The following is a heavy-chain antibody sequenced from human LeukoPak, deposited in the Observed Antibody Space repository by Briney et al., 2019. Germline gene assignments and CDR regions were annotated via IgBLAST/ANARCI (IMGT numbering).Heavy chain of an antibody. D-gene: IGHD6-13*01. V-gene: IGHV4-59*01. CDR3: VKISAAGNFFDQ. J-gene: IGHJ4*02. CDR2: THYSGST. CDR1: GGSISSYY. Sequence: SETLSLTCTVSGGSISSYYWSWIRQPPGEGLEWIGYTHYSGSTSYNPSLKSRVIISVDTSKNQFSLQLSFVTAADTAVYYCVKISAAGNFFDQWVQGTLVTVSS.